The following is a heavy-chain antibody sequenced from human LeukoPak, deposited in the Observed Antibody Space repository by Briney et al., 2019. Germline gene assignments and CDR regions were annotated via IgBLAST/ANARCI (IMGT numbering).Heavy chain of an antibody. Sequence: ASVKVSCKASGYTFTGYYMHWVRQAPGQGLEWMGWINPNSCGTNYAQKFQGRVTMTRDTSISTAYMELSRLRSDDTAVYYCARDGDDILTGYYQYYYCGMGVWGQGNTVTVSS. D-gene: IGHD3-9*01. V-gene: IGHV1-2*02. CDR2: INPNSCGT. CDR1: GYTFTGYY. CDR3: ARDGDDILTGYYQYYYCGMGV. J-gene: IGHJ6*02.